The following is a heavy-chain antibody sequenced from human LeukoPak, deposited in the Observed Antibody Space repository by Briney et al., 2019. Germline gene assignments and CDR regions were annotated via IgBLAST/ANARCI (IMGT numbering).Heavy chain of an antibody. V-gene: IGHV3-49*04. J-gene: IGHJ4*02. Sequence: QSGGSLRLSCTASGFTFGDHAMSWVRQAPGKGLEWVGFIRPRSYGGTTEYAAFVKGRFTISRDDSKSIAYLQMNSLKTEDTALYYCSRSPYGFVYYFDYWDQGTLVTVSS. CDR2: IRPRSYGGTT. D-gene: IGHD4-17*01. CDR3: SRSPYGFVYYFDY. CDR1: GFTFGDHA.